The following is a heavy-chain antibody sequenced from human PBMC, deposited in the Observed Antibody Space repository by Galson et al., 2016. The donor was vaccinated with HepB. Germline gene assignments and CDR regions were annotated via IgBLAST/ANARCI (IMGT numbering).Heavy chain of an antibody. V-gene: IGHV3-9*01. Sequence: LRLSCAASEFTFDDYAMHWVRQVPGKGLEWVSGISWNSGSSGYADSVKGRFTVSRDNAKNSLYLQMNSLRAEDTAFYFCAKDYSSGWFGAGGFEHWGQGTLVTVSS. CDR2: ISWNSGSS. CDR1: EFTFDDYA. CDR3: AKDYSSGWFGAGGFEH. J-gene: IGHJ4*02. D-gene: IGHD6-19*01.